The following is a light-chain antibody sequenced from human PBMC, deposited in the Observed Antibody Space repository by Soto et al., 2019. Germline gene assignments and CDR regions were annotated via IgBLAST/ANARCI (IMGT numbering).Light chain of an antibody. Sequence: QSALTQPPSASGSPGQSVTISCTGTSSDVGGYNYVSWYQHHPGKAPKLIIYEVTKRPSGVPDRFSGSKSGNTASLTVSGLQAEDEADYYCSSYAGSNNLRVFGTGTKLTVL. J-gene: IGLJ1*01. CDR2: EVT. V-gene: IGLV2-8*01. CDR3: SSYAGSNNLRV. CDR1: SSDVGGYNY.